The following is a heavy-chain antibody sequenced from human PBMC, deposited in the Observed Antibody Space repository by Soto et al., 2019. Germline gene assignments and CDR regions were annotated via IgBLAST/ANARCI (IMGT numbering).Heavy chain of an antibody. J-gene: IGHJ4*02. CDR1: GFTLRSYA. Sequence: QVQLVESGGGVVQPGRSLRLPCAASGFTLRSYAMHWVRQAPGKGLEWVAAISYDGSNKYNADSVKGRFTISRDNSKNTLYLQMNSLRVEDTAVYYCARARLDTPVLAYWGQGILVTVSS. V-gene: IGHV3-30-3*01. CDR2: ISYDGSNK. D-gene: IGHD3-16*01. CDR3: ARARLDTPVLAY.